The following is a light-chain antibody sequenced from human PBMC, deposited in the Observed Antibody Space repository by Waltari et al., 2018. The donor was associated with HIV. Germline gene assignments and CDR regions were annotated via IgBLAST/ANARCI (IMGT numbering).Light chain of an antibody. Sequence: QSALTQPASVSGSPGQSITISCTGTNSDVGGYNYVSWYQHHPGKAPKLLIYEVSNRPSGVSNRFSGSKSGNTASLIISGLQAEDEADYYCSSYTSSSTLAVFGGGTKLTVL. CDR1: NSDVGGYNY. V-gene: IGLV2-14*01. J-gene: IGLJ2*01. CDR2: EVS. CDR3: SSYTSSSTLAV.